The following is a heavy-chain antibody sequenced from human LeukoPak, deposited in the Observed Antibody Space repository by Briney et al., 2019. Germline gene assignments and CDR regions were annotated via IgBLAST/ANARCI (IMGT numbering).Heavy chain of an antibody. V-gene: IGHV3-48*03. CDR3: AREGPLYSRSWCDY. D-gene: IGHD6-13*01. Sequence: GGCLRLSCAASGFTFSSYEMNWVRQAPGKGLEWLSYITTGGNTIYYADSVKGRFTISRDDAKNSLYLQMNSLRADDTAVYYCAREGPLYSRSWCDYWGQGTLVTLCS. J-gene: IGHJ4*02. CDR2: ITTGGNTI. CDR1: GFTFSSYE.